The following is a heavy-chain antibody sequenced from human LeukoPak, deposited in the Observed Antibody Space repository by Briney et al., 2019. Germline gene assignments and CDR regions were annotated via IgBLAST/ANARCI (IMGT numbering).Heavy chain of an antibody. CDR1: GGSFSGYY. D-gene: IGHD5-12*01. CDR2: INHSGST. Sequence: SETLSLTCAVYGGSFSGYYWSWIRQPPGKGLEWIGEINHSGSTNYNPSLKSRVTISVDTSKNQFSLKLSSVTAADTAVYYCARGYRGPSYYYYDMDVWGQGTTVTVSS. J-gene: IGHJ6*02. V-gene: IGHV4-34*01. CDR3: ARGYRGPSYYYYDMDV.